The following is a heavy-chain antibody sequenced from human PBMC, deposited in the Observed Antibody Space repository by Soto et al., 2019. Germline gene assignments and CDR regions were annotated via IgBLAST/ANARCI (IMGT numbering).Heavy chain of an antibody. J-gene: IGHJ6*03. CDR2: ISWNSGSI. CDR3: AKAVRDFWSGYLPPYYYYYYMDV. D-gene: IGHD3-3*01. Sequence: EVQLVESGGGLVQPGRSLRLSCAASGFTFDDYAMHWVRQAPGKGLEWVSGISWNSGSIGYADSVKGRFTISRDNAKNSLHLQMNSLRAEDTALYYYAKAVRDFWSGYLPPYYYYYYMDVWGKGTTVTVSS. CDR1: GFTFDDYA. V-gene: IGHV3-9*01.